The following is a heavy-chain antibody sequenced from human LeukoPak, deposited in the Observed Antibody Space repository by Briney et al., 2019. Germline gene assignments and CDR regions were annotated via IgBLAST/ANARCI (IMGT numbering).Heavy chain of an antibody. CDR3: ARGSSSRNVGNFDY. Sequence: GGSLRLSCVASRFTFSSFWMSWVRQAPGKGLEWVANIKQDESEKYYVDSVKGRFTISRDNAKNSLYLQMNSLRAEDTAVYYCARGSSSRNVGNFDYWGQGTLVTVSS. V-gene: IGHV3-7*04. CDR1: RFTFSSFW. CDR2: IKQDESEK. D-gene: IGHD3-10*01. J-gene: IGHJ4*02.